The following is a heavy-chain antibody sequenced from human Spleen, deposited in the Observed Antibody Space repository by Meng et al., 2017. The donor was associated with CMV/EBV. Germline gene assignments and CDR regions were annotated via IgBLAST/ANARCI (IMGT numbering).Heavy chain of an antibody. D-gene: IGHD2-15*01. Sequence: GESLKISCAASGFTFSSYAMGWVRQAPGRGLEWVSVISGSGVSTYYADSVKGRFTISRDNSKNTMYLQMNSLRAEDTALYYCARDQWWASDWWGQGTLVTVSS. J-gene: IGHJ5*01. V-gene: IGHV3-23*01. CDR3: ARDQWWASDW. CDR2: ISGSGVST. CDR1: GFTFSSYA.